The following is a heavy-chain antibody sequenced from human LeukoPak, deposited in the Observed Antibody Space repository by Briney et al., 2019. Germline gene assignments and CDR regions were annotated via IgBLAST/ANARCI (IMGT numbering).Heavy chain of an antibody. CDR3: AKDRVTNYYDSSGYGLAD. D-gene: IGHD3-22*01. CDR2: ISYDGSNK. Sequence: PGGSLRLSCAASGFTFSSYGMHWVRQAPGKGLEWVAVISYDGSNKYYADSVKGRFTISGDNSKNTLYLQMNSLRAEDTAVYYCAKDRVTNYYDSSGYGLADWGQGTLVTVSS. V-gene: IGHV3-30*18. CDR1: GFTFSSYG. J-gene: IGHJ4*02.